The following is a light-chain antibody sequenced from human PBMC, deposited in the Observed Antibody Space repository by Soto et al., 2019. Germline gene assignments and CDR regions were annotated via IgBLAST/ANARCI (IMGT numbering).Light chain of an antibody. J-gene: IGKJ1*01. CDR3: QQCSSWLWT. CDR2: DAS. CDR1: QSVSRY. V-gene: IGKV3-11*01. Sequence: EIVLTQSPATLSLSPGDRATLSCRVSQSVSRYLAWYQQKPGQAPRLLIYDASYRATGIPTRFSGSGSGTDFTLSISILEPQDFAVYYCQQCSSWLWTFGPGTKVEIK.